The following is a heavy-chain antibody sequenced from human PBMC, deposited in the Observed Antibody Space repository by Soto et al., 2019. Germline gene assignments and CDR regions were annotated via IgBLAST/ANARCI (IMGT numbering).Heavy chain of an antibody. D-gene: IGHD6-13*01. V-gene: IGHV3-23*01. J-gene: IGHJ4*02. CDR3: AKSFSSNWYDYFDY. Sequence: PGGSLRLSCAASGITFIADAISWVRQAPGKGLEWVSAISGSGATTYYADSVKGRFTISRDKSKNTLYLQMNSLRAEDTALYYCAKSFSSNWYDYFDYWGQGSLVTVSS. CDR1: GITFIADA. CDR2: ISGSGATT.